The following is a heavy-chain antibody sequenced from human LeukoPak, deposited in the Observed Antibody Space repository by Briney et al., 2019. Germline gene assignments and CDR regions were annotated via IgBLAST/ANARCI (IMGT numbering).Heavy chain of an antibody. V-gene: IGHV4-59*08. CDR2: IYYSGST. CDR1: GGSISSYY. CDR3: AGREILRYFDWLYGGMDV. Sequence: SETLSLTCTVSGGSISSYYWSWIRQPPGKGLEWIGYIYYSGSTNYNPSLKSRVTISVDTSKNQFSLKLSSVTAADTAVCYCAGREILRYFDWLYGGMDVWGQGTTVTVSS. D-gene: IGHD3-9*01. J-gene: IGHJ6*02.